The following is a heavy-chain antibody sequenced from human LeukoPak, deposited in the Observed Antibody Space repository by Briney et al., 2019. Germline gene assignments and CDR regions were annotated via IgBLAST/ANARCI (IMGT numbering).Heavy chain of an antibody. CDR1: GDSVSSNSAA. J-gene: IGHJ5*02. CDR2: TYYRSKWYN. Sequence: SQTLSLTCAISGDSVSSNSAAWNWIRQSPSRGLEWLGRTYYRSKWYNDYAVSVKSRITINPDTSKNQFSLQLSSVTPEDTAVYYCARDTRYGSGSYYSWFDPWGQGTLVTVSS. D-gene: IGHD3-10*01. CDR3: ARDTRYGSGSYYSWFDP. V-gene: IGHV6-1*01.